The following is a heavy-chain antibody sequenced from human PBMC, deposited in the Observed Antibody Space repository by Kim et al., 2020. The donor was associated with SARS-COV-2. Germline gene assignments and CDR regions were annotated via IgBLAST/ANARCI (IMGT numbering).Heavy chain of an antibody. V-gene: IGHV3-48*02. Sequence: YAESVTGRLTISRDNAENSLFLQMNSLRDEDTAVYYCVRVTFSTSCYQMDLWGQGTTVTVSS. D-gene: IGHD2-2*01. J-gene: IGHJ6*02. CDR3: VRVTFSTSCYQMDL.